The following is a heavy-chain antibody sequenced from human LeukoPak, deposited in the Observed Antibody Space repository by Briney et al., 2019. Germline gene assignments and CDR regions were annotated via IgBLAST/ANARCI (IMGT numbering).Heavy chain of an antibody. CDR2: MNPNSGNT. CDR3: ARGFWSRQTMYYYYMDV. J-gene: IGHJ6*03. V-gene: IGHV1-8*03. CDR1: GYTFSNFD. Sequence: ASVKVSCKASGYTFSNFDLNWVRQATGQGLEWMGWMNPNSGNTGYAQKFQGRVTITRNTSISTAYMELSSLRSEDTAVYYCARGFWSRQTMYYYYMDVWGKGTTVTVSS. D-gene: IGHD4/OR15-4a*01.